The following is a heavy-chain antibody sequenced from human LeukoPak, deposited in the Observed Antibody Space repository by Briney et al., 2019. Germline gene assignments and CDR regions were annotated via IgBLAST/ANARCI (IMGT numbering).Heavy chain of an antibody. CDR2: ISYDGSNK. V-gene: IGHV3-30*18. CDR3: AKGTYYYGSTESTGSWYFDL. J-gene: IGHJ2*01. D-gene: IGHD3-10*01. CDR1: GFTFSSYG. Sequence: GGSLRLSCAASGFTFSSYGMHWVRQAPGKGLEWVAVISYDGSNKYYADSVKGRFTISRDNSKNTLYLQMNSLRADDTAVYYCAKGTYYYGSTESTGSWYFDLWGRGTLVTVSS.